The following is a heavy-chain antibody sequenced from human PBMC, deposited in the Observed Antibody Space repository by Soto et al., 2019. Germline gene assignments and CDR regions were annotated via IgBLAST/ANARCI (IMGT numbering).Heavy chain of an antibody. J-gene: IGHJ4*02. V-gene: IGHV3-48*03. CDR2: ISSSGSPI. CDR1: GFTFSSHE. CDR3: VRS. Sequence: EVQLVESGGGLVQPGGSLRLSCVASGFTFSSHEMNWVRQAPGKGLEWVSYISSSGSPIDYADSVRGRFTISRDNAKNSVILQMNSLRVEDTAVYYCVRSWGQGTLVIVSS.